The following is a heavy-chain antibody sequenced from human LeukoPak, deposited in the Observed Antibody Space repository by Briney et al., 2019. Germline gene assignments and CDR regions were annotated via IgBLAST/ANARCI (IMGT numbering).Heavy chain of an antibody. V-gene: IGHV3-21*01. CDR2: IRSGGTYK. D-gene: IGHD4-17*01. CDR1: GFTFSSYG. CDR3: ARPTTVTTISADAFDI. J-gene: IGHJ3*02. Sequence: GGSLRLSCAASGFTFSSYGMHWVRQAQGKGLEWVSSIRSGGTYKYYADSVKGRFTISRDNAQNSLYLQMNSLRAEDSSVYYCARPTTVTTISADAFDIWGQGTMVTVSS.